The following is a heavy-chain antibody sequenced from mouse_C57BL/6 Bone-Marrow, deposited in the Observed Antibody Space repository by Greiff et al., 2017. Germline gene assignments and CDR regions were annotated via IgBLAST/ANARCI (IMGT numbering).Heavy chain of an antibody. V-gene: IGHV1-19*01. J-gene: IGHJ1*03. CDR2: INPYNGGT. Sequence: EVQLQQSGPVLVKPGASVTMSCKASGYTFTDYYMNWVKQSHGKSLEWIGVINPYNGGTSYNQKFKGKATLTVDKSSSTAYMELNSLTSEVSAVSYCARLYYGSSTQHWYFDVWGTGTTVTVSS. CDR1: GYTFTDYY. CDR3: ARLYYGSSTQHWYFDV. D-gene: IGHD1-1*01.